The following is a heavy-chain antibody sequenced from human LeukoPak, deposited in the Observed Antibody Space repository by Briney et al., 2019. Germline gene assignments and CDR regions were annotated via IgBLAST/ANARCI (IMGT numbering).Heavy chain of an antibody. CDR2: IYSGGGT. V-gene: IGHV3-66*01. J-gene: IGHJ4*02. D-gene: IGHD2-21*02. CDR1: GFTVSSNY. CDR3: ARIPVVVTATDY. Sequence: GGSLRLSCAASGFTVSSNYMSWVRQAPGKGLEWVSVIYSGGGTYYADSVKGRFTISRDNSKNTLYLQMNSLRAEDTAVYYCARIPVVVTATDYWGQGTLVTVSS.